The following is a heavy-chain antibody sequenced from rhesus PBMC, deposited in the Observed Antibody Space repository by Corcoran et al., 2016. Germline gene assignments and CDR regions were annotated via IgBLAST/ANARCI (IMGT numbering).Heavy chain of an antibody. Sequence: QVQLQESGPGLVKPSETLSLTCAVSGGSISSSNWWSWIRQPPGKWMEWSWGIYSNSESTNSNPALKSLVTISKDTSKSQFSMKLSSVTAADTAVYYCARDMAGITRMITVTRNRGYGLDSWGQGVVVTVSS. D-gene: IGHD3-9*01. J-gene: IGHJ6*01. CDR1: GGSISSSNW. CDR2: IYSNSEST. V-gene: IGHV4S12*01. CDR3: ARDMAGITRMITVTRNRGYGLDS.